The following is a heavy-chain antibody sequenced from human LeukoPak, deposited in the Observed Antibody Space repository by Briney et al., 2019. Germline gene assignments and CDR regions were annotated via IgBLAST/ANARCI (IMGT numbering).Heavy chain of an antibody. V-gene: IGHV4-39*07. Sequence: SETLSLTCTVSGGSISSSSYYWSWIRQPPGKGLEWIGEINHSGSTNYNPSLKSRVTISVDTSKNQFSLKLSSVTAADTAVYYCARGRYYDSSGYYYLYNWFDPWGQGTLVTVSS. CDR2: INHSGST. J-gene: IGHJ5*02. CDR1: GGSISSSSYY. CDR3: ARGRYYDSSGYYYLYNWFDP. D-gene: IGHD3-22*01.